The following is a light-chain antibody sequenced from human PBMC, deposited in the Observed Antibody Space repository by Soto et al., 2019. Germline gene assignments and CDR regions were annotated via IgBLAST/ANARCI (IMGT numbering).Light chain of an antibody. J-gene: IGLJ3*02. V-gene: IGLV2-14*03. CDR3: SSYSSSSPGV. Sequence: QSALTQPASVSGSPGQSITISCTGTSSDVGGYNYVSWYQHHPGRAPKLMIYDVSNRPSGVSNRFSASKSGNTASLTISGLQAEDEADYYCSSYSSSSPGVFGGGTKLTVL. CDR1: SSDVGGYNY. CDR2: DVS.